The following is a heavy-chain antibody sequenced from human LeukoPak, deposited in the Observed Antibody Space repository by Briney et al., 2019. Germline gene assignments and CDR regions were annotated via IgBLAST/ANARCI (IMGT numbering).Heavy chain of an antibody. Sequence: ASVKVSCKASGYTFTSYGISWVRQAPGQGLEWMGWISAYNGNTNYAQKLQGRVTMTTDTSTSTAYMELRSLRSDDTAVYYCARAPQYSSSLGYYYYMDVWGKGTTVTVSS. CDR3: ARAPQYSSSLGYYYYMDV. CDR2: ISAYNGNT. CDR1: GYTFTSYG. D-gene: IGHD6-6*01. J-gene: IGHJ6*03. V-gene: IGHV1-18*01.